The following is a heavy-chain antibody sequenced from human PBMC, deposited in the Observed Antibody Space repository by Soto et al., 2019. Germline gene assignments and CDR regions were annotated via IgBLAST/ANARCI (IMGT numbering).Heavy chain of an antibody. CDR1: GGSIRSGGYY. V-gene: IGHV4-30-2*01. CDR2: IYHSGST. Sequence: QLQLQESGSGLVKPSQTLSLTCAVSGGSIRSGGYYWSWIRQPPGKGLEWIGYIYHSGSTYYNPSLKSRVTISVDRSKNQFSLKLSSVTSADTAVYYCASGQQLVRNYWGQGTLVTGSS. D-gene: IGHD6-13*01. J-gene: IGHJ4*02. CDR3: ASGQQLVRNY.